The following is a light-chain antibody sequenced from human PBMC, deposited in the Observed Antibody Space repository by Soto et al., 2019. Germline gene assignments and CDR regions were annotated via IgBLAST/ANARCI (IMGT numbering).Light chain of an antibody. CDR3: QHYNSIRST. V-gene: IGKV1-5*01. CDR1: QSISSW. J-gene: IGKJ2*01. Sequence: DIQMTQSPSTLSASVGDRVTITCRASQSISSWLAWYQQKPGKAPKLLIYDASSLESGVPSRFSGSRSGTEFTLTISSLQTDDFATYYCQHYNSIRSTFGQGTKLEIK. CDR2: DAS.